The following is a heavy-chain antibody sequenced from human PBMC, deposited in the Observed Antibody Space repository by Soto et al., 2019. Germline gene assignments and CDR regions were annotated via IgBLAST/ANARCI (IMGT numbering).Heavy chain of an antibody. Sequence: PSETLSLTCAVSGASISSTYWWSWVRQPPGKGLEWIGEIYHSGSSNYNPSLESRVTISVDKSTNQFSLKLSSVAAADTAVYFCSKGNGNYFDSWGQGIXVTVSS. V-gene: IGHV4-4*02. CDR3: SKGNGNYFDS. J-gene: IGHJ4*02. CDR1: GASISSTYW. CDR2: IYHSGSS.